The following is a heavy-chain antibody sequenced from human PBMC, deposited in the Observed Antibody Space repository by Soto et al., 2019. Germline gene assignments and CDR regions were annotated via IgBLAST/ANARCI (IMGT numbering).Heavy chain of an antibody. CDR3: ARRERYSGSPGWFDP. Sequence: SETLSLTCSVSGGSISSFTYYWGWIRQPPGKGLEWIGTVYYNENTYYNPSLKSRVTITVDTAKNQFSLNLRSVTAADTAMYFCARRERYSGSPGWFDPWGPGTLVTVSS. D-gene: IGHD3-9*01. J-gene: IGHJ5*02. V-gene: IGHV4-39*01. CDR2: VYYNENT. CDR1: GGSISSFTYY.